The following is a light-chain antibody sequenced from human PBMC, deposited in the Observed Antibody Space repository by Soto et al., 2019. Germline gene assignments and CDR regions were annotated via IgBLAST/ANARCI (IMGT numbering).Light chain of an antibody. J-gene: IGKJ1*01. CDR1: PTSSNY. V-gene: IGKV1-39*01. CDR2: AAS. Sequence: DIQISQSPCSLSASVGDRVAIICRASPTSSNYLNWYQQKPGKAPKVLIYAASSLQSGVPSRFSGSGSGTDFTLTISSLQPEDFATYYCQQSYSTPQTFGQGTKVDIK. CDR3: QQSYSTPQT.